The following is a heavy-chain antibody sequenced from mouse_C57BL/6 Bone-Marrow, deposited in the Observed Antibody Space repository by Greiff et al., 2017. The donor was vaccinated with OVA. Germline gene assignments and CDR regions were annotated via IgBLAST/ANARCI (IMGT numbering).Heavy chain of an antibody. CDR3: ARSGGYYAMDY. D-gene: IGHD3-1*01. J-gene: IGHJ4*01. Sequence: QVQLQQSGPELVKPGASVKLSCKASGYTFTSYDINWVKQRPGQGLEWIGWIYPRDGSTKYNEKFKGKATLTVDTSSSTAYMERHSLTSEDSAVYFCARSGGYYAMDYWGQGTSVTVSS. CDR2: IYPRDGST. V-gene: IGHV1-85*01. CDR1: GYTFTSYD.